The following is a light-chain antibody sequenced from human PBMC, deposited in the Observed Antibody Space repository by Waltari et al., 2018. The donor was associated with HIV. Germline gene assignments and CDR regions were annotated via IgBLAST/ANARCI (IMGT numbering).Light chain of an antibody. CDR2: QDR. J-gene: IGLJ2*01. CDR1: KLGNKY. CDR3: QAWDSSTVV. Sequence: SYELTQPPSVSVSPGQTASITCSGDKLGNKYASWYQQRQGQSPGLVIYQDRKRPSGIPERFSGTNAGNTATLTISGTQAMDEADYYCQAWDSSTVVFGGGTKLTVL. V-gene: IGLV3-1*01.